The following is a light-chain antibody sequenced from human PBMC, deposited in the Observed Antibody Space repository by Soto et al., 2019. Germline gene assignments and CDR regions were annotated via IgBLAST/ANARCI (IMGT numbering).Light chain of an antibody. CDR1: SSDVGGFNY. CDR3: GTWDSSLSIWV. V-gene: IGLV2-14*01. Sequence: QSSLTQPASVSGSPGQSITISCTGTSSDVGGFNYVSWYQQHPGKAPRLLISEVTNRAAGVSNRFSGSKSGNTASLTISGLQAEDEADYYCGTWDSSLSIWVFGGGTKLTVL. J-gene: IGLJ3*02. CDR2: EVT.